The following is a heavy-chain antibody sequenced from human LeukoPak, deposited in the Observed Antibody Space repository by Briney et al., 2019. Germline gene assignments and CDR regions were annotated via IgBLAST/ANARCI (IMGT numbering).Heavy chain of an antibody. Sequence: GGSLRLSCAASGFTFSDYYMSWIRQAPGKGLEWVSYISSSGSTIYYADSVKGRFTISRDNAKTSLYLQMNSLRAEDTAVYYCASPGDYDSSGYYKPYWGQGTLVTVSS. J-gene: IGHJ4*02. CDR1: GFTFSDYY. D-gene: IGHD3-22*01. CDR2: ISSSGSTI. CDR3: ASPGDYDSSGYYKPY. V-gene: IGHV3-11*04.